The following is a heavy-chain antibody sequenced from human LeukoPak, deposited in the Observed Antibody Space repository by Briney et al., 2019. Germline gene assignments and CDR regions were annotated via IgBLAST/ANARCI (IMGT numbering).Heavy chain of an antibody. J-gene: IGHJ5*02. Sequence: GSLRLSCAASGFTFSSYAMSWVRQAPGKGLEWVSAISGSGGSTYYADSVKGRFTISRDNSKNTLYLQMNSLRAEDTAVYYCAREEEYCSSTSCTNWFDPWGQGTLVTVSS. V-gene: IGHV3-23*01. CDR2: ISGSGGST. CDR3: AREEEYCSSTSCTNWFDP. CDR1: GFTFSSYA. D-gene: IGHD2-2*01.